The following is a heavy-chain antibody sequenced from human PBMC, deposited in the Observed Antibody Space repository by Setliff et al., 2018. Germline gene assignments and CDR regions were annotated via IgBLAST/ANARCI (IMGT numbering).Heavy chain of an antibody. J-gene: IGHJ6*02. CDR2: ISGDGSTI. Sequence: GGSLRLSCAASGFTFSYYYMSWVRQAPGKGLEWLSKISGDGSTIYYADSVRGRFTISRDNAKNSLFLQMNSLRAEDTALYYCARDGVFYAMDVWGRGTTVTVS. D-gene: IGHD3-10*01. CDR1: GFTFSYYY. V-gene: IGHV3-11*04. CDR3: ARDGVFYAMDV.